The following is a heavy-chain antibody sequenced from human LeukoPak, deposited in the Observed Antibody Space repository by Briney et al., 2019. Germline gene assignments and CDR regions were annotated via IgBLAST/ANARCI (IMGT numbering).Heavy chain of an antibody. CDR2: INWNSDSI. CDR1: GFTFDDYA. J-gene: IGHJ4*02. CDR3: AINGGGDSGYGNFDY. D-gene: IGHD5-12*01. Sequence: GGSLRLSCAVSGFTFDDYAMHWVRHVPGKGLEWVSGINWNSDSIGYADSVKGRFTTSRDNAKNSLYLQMNSLRAEDTAFYYCAINGGGDSGYGNFDYWGQGTLVTVSS. V-gene: IGHV3-9*01.